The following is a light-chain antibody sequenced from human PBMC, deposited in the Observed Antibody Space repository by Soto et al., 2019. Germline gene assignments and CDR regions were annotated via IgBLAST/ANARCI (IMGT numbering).Light chain of an antibody. CDR3: QHYASSPGT. CDR1: QSISSTS. CDR2: GAS. V-gene: IGKV3-20*01. Sequence: EIVLTQSPGTLSLSPGERATLSCRASQSISSTSLAWYQQKPGQAPRLLIYGASSRATGIPDRFSGSGSGTDFTLTISRLEPEDFAVFHCQHYASSPGTFGQGTKLEIK. J-gene: IGKJ2*01.